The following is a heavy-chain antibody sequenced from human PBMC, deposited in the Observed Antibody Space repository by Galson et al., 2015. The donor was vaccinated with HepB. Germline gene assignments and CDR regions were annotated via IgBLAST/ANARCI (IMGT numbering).Heavy chain of an antibody. CDR1: GGTFSSYA. V-gene: IGHV1-69*04. CDR2: IIPILGIA. D-gene: IGHD2-2*01. Sequence: SVKVSCKASGGTFSSYAISWVRQAPGQGLEWMGRIIPILGIANYAQMFQGRVTITADKSTSTAYMELSSLRSEDTAVYYCARDGWGVVVPAADDYWGQGTLVTVSS. CDR3: ARDGWGVVVPAADDY. J-gene: IGHJ4*02.